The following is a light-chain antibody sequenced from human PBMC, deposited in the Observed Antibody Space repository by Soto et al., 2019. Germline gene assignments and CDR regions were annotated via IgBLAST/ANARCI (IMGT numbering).Light chain of an antibody. Sequence: DIVMTQSPDSLAVSLGERATINCKSSQSVLYSSNNKNYLAWYQQKPGQPPKLLIYWASTRESGVPDRFSGSGSGTDFTITISSLQAEDVAVYYCQQYYSTPRGTFGQGTRLEIK. CDR3: QQYYSTPRGT. V-gene: IGKV4-1*01. J-gene: IGKJ5*01. CDR2: WAS. CDR1: QSVLYSSNNKNY.